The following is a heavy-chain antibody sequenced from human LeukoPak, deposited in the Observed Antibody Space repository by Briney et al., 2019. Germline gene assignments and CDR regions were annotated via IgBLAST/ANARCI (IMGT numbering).Heavy chain of an antibody. CDR2: INHSGST. CDR3: ARSLKTATKSGYFSGGSCRSHHYGMDV. Sequence: SETLSLTCAVYGGSFSGYYWSWIRQPPGKGLEWIGEINHSGSTNYNPSLKSRVTISVDTSKNQFSLELSSVTAADTAVYYCARSLKTATKSGYFSGGSCRSHHYGMDVWGKGTTGTVSS. D-gene: IGHD2-15*01. V-gene: IGHV4-34*01. CDR1: GGSFSGYY. J-gene: IGHJ6*04.